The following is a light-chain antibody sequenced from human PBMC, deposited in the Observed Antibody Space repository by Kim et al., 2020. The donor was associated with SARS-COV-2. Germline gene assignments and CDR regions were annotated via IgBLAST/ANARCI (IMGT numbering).Light chain of an antibody. Sequence: EIVMTQSPATLSVSPGERATLSCRASQSAGTNLAWYQHKPGQAPRLLISDSSTRATGIPARFSGSGSGTEFTLTISSLQSEDFALYYCQQYNDWPWTLGRGTKLEI. CDR3: QQYNDWPWT. CDR1: QSAGTN. J-gene: IGKJ1*01. CDR2: DSS. V-gene: IGKV3-15*01.